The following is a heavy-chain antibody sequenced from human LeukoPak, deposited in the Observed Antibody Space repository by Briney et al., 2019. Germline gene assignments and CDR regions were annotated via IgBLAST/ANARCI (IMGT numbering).Heavy chain of an antibody. CDR2: IYTSGST. CDR3: ARADYYDSSGYYAEYFQH. CDR1: GGSISSYY. J-gene: IGHJ1*01. Sequence: SETLSLTCTVSGGSISSYYWSWIRQPAGKGLEWIGRIYTSGSTNYNPSLKSRVTMSVDTSKNQFSLKLSSVTAADTAVYYCARADYYDSSGYYAEYFQHWGQGTLATVSS. V-gene: IGHV4-4*07. D-gene: IGHD3-22*01.